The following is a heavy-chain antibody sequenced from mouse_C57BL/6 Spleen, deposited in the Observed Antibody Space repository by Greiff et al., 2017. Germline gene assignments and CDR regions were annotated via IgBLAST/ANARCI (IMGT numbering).Heavy chain of an antibody. Sequence: VQLQQSGAELVKPGASVTLSCKASGYTFTEYTIHWVKQRSGQGLVWIGWFYPGSGSIKYNEKFKDKATLTADKSFSTVYMELSKLTSEDSAVYFCAKHERRSGYYFDYWGQGTTLTVSS. J-gene: IGHJ2*01. CDR3: AKHERRSGYYFDY. CDR1: GYTFTEYT. V-gene: IGHV1-62-2*01. CDR2: FYPGSGSI. D-gene: IGHD3-2*02.